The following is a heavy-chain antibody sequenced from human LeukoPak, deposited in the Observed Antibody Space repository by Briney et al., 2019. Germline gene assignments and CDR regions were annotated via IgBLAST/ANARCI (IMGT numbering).Heavy chain of an antibody. CDR1: GFTFSSYA. CDR3: ARDPYTSSSWYRGRANNWFDP. D-gene: IGHD6-13*01. CDR2: ISYDGSNK. J-gene: IGHJ5*02. Sequence: GGSLRLSCVASGFTFSSYAMHWVRQAPGKGLEGVAVISYDGSNKYYADSVKGRFTISRDNSKNTLYLQMNSLRADDTAVYYSARDPYTSSSWYRGRANNWFDPWGQGTLVTVSS. V-gene: IGHV3-30-3*01.